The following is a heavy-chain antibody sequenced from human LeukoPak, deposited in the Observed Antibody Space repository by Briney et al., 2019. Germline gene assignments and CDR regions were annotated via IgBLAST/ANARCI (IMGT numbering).Heavy chain of an antibody. CDR1: GFTFSSYE. CDR2: ISSSGSTI. J-gene: IGHJ4*02. V-gene: IGHV3-48*03. CDR3: ARQLRYFDWLLPDFDY. Sequence: PGGSLRLSCAASGFTFSSYEMNWVRQAPGKGLEWVSYISSSGSTIYYADSVKGRFTISRDNAKNSLYLQINSLRAEDTAVYYCARQLRYFDWLLPDFDYWGQGTLVTVSS. D-gene: IGHD3-9*01.